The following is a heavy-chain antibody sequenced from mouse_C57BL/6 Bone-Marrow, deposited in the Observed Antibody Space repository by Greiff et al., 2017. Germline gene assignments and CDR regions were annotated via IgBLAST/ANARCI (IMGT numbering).Heavy chain of an antibody. CDR3: AREGWLHPGFAY. Sequence: QVQLQQSGPALVKPGASVKISCKASGYAFSSSWMHWVKQRPGKGLEWIGRIYPGDGDTNYNGKFKGKATLTAAQSSSTAYMQLSRLTSEDSAVYFCAREGWLHPGFAYWGQGTLVTVSA. J-gene: IGHJ3*01. D-gene: IGHD2-3*01. CDR1: GYAFSSSW. V-gene: IGHV1-82*01. CDR2: IYPGDGDT.